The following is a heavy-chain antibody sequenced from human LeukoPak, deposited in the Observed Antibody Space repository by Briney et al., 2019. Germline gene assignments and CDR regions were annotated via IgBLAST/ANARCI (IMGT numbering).Heavy chain of an antibody. CDR1: GFTFSSYA. J-gene: IGHJ4*02. CDR3: AKSGIAVAGPFDY. Sequence: GGSLRLSCAASGFTFSSYAMSWVRQAPGKGLEWVSAISGSGGSAYYADSVKGRFTISRDNSKNTLYPQMNSLRAEDTAVYYCAKSGIAVAGPFDYWGQGTLVSVSS. V-gene: IGHV3-23*01. D-gene: IGHD6-19*01. CDR2: ISGSGGSA.